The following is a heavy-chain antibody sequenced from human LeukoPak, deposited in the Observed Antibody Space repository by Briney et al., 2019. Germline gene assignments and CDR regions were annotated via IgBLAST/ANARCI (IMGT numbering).Heavy chain of an antibody. CDR3: ARGNYYYDSSGYYGLDY. CDR2: ISSSGSTI. J-gene: IGHJ4*02. V-gene: IGHV3-11*01. Sequence: GGSLRLSCAASGFTFSDYYMSWIRQAPGKGLEWVSYISSSGSTIYYADSVKGRFTLSRDNAKNSLYLQMNSLRAEDTAVYYCARGNYYYDSSGYYGLDYWGQGTLVTVSS. D-gene: IGHD3-22*01. CDR1: GFTFSDYY.